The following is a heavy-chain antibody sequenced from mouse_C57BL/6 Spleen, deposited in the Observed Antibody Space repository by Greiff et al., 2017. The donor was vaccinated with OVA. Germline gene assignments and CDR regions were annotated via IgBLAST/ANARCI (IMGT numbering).Heavy chain of an antibody. CDR3: ANSNYEAWFAY. Sequence: VKLQESGAELAKPGASVKLSCKASGYTFTSYWMHWVKQRPGQGLEWIGYINPSSGYTKYNQKFKDKATLTAEKSSSTAYMQLSSLTYEDSAVYYCANSNYEAWFAYWGQGTLVTVSA. D-gene: IGHD2-5*01. J-gene: IGHJ3*01. CDR2: INPSSGYT. V-gene: IGHV1-7*01. CDR1: GYTFTSYW.